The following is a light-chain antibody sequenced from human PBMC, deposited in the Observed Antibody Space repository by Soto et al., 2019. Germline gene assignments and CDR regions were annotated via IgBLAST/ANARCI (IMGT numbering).Light chain of an antibody. CDR2: DAS. CDR3: QQRRSWPPTIT. J-gene: IGKJ5*01. V-gene: IGKV3-11*01. CDR1: QSLRSS. Sequence: ETMMTQSPDTLSVSLGERATLSCRASQSLRSSLAWYQQKPGQAPRLLIYDASNRATGVPARFSGGGSGTDFTLTISRLEPEDFAVYYCQQRRSWPPTITFGQGTRLEIK.